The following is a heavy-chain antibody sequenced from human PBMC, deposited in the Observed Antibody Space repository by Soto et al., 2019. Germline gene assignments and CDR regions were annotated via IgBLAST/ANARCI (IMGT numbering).Heavy chain of an antibody. CDR2: VHHSWGS. D-gene: IGHD3-10*01. V-gene: IGHV4-59*08. CDR1: GGSISSYY. CDR3: ARQGFGRLHGLVDV. Sequence: QVQLQESGPGLVKPSATLSLSCTVSGGSISSYYWSWFRQSPGKRMEWIGYVHHSWGSSYNPSLQSRVAISLDTSKSQFSLKVTSVTATDTTVYYCARQGFGRLHGLVDVWGQGTTVTVSS. J-gene: IGHJ6*02.